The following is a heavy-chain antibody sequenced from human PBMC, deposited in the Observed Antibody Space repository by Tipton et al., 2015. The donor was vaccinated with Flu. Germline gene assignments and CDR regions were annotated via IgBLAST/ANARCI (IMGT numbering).Heavy chain of an antibody. V-gene: IGHV3-23*01. CDR2: ISGSGGST. CDR1: GFTFSSYA. CDR3: AKGGERWLQWGY. J-gene: IGHJ4*02. D-gene: IGHD5-24*01. Sequence: SLRLSCAASGFTFSSYAMSWVRQAPGKGLEWVSAISGSGGSTYYADSVKGRFTISRDNSKNTLYLQMNSLRAEDTAVYYCAKGGERWLQWGYWGQGTLVTVSS.